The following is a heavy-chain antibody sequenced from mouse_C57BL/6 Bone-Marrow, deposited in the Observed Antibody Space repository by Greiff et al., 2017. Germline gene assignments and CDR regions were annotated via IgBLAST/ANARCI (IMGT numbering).Heavy chain of an antibody. J-gene: IGHJ4*01. Sequence: VQLQQPGAELVRPGSSVKLSCKASGYTFTSYWMDWVKQRPGQGLEWIGNIYPSDSETHYNQKFKDKATLTVDKSSSTAYMQLSSLTSEDSAVYYCAREGQLRLQAMVYWGQGTSVTVSS. CDR3: AREGQLRLQAMVY. V-gene: IGHV1-61*01. CDR2: IYPSDSET. D-gene: IGHD3-2*02. CDR1: GYTFTSYW.